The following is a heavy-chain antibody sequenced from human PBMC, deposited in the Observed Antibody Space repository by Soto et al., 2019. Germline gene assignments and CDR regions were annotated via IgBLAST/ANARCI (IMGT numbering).Heavy chain of an antibody. CDR3: ARGSSPANYYDSSGSLGY. Sequence: SVKVSCKASGGTFSSYAISWVRQAPGQGREWMGGIIPIFGTANYAQKFQGRVTITADESTSTAYMELSSLRSEDTAVYYCARGSSPANYYDSSGSLGYWGQGXLVTVSS. CDR2: IIPIFGTA. D-gene: IGHD3-22*01. V-gene: IGHV1-69*13. CDR1: GGTFSSYA. J-gene: IGHJ4*02.